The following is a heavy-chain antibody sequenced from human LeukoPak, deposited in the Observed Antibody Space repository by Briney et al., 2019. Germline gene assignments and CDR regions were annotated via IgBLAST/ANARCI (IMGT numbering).Heavy chain of an antibody. D-gene: IGHD4-23*01. J-gene: IGHJ4*02. CDR3: ARDPLDGGNSGRSHFDY. V-gene: IGHV3-30-3*01. CDR1: GFTFSSYA. Sequence: GRSLRLSCAASGFTFSSYAMHWVRQAPGKGLEWVAVISYDGSNKYYADSVKGRFTISRDNSKNTLYLQMNSLRAEDTAVYYCARDPLDGGNSGRSHFDYWGQGTLVTVSS. CDR2: ISYDGSNK.